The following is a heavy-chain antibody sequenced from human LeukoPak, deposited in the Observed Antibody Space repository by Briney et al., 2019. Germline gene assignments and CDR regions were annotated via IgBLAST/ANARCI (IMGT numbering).Heavy chain of an antibody. CDR1: GYSISSGYY. CDR2: IYHSGST. Sequence: SETLSLTCAVSGYSISSGYYWGWLRQPPGKGLEWIGNIYHSGSTYYNPSLKSRVTISVDTSKNQFSLKLSSVTAADTAVYYCARLPLDGDYDYWGQGTLVTVSS. CDR3: ARLPLDGDYDY. D-gene: IGHD4-17*01. J-gene: IGHJ4*02. V-gene: IGHV4-38-2*01.